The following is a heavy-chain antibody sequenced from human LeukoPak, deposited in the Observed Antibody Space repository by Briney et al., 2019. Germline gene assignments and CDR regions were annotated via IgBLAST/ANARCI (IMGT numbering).Heavy chain of an antibody. D-gene: IGHD3-22*01. Sequence: ASVKVSCKASGYTFTSYGISWVRQAPGQGLGWMGWISAYNGNTNYAQKLQGRVTMTTDTSTSTAYMELRSLRSDDTAVYYCARDQKMYYYDSSGPVPPIDYWGQGTPVTVSS. J-gene: IGHJ4*02. CDR1: GYTFTSYG. CDR2: ISAYNGNT. V-gene: IGHV1-18*01. CDR3: ARDQKMYYYDSSGPVPPIDY.